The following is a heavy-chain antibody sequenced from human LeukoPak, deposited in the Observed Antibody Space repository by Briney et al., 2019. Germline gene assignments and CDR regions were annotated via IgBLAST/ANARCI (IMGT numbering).Heavy chain of an antibody. CDR1: RFTFRDHF. V-gene: IGHV3-11*04. CDR3: ATAPTEDGDGSSPGY. D-gene: IGHD4-17*01. Sequence: GGSLRLSCAASRFTFRDHFMSWIRQPPGKGLEYVSYISSSGSDTYYSDSVKGRFTVSRDNAKNSLFLQMNSLRAEYTAVYYCATAPTEDGDGSSPGYWGQGTLVTVSS. J-gene: IGHJ4*02. CDR2: ISSSGSDT.